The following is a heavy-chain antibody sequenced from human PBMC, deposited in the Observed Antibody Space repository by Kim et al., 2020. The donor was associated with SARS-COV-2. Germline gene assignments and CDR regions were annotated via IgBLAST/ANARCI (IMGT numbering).Heavy chain of an antibody. J-gene: IGHJ6*02. CDR3: ARDPLRQWLVRHYYYYGMDV. Sequence: SQTLSLTCAISGDSVSSNSVAWNWIRQSPSRGLEWLGRTYYRSKWYNDYAVSVKSRITINPDTSKNQFSLQLNSVTPEDTAVYYCARDPLRQWLVRHYYYYGMDVWGQGTTVTVSS. V-gene: IGHV6-1*01. CDR1: GDSVSSNSVA. CDR2: TYYRSKWYN. D-gene: IGHD6-19*01.